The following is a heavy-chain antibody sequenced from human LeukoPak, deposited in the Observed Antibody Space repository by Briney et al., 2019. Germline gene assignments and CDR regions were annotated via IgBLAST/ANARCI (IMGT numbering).Heavy chain of an antibody. J-gene: IGHJ6*03. V-gene: IGHV3-23*01. CDR2: IGGSGSSA. CDR1: GFTFRSYA. Sequence: GGSLRLSCVGTGFTFRSYAMTWIRQAPGKGLEWVADIGGSGSSAFYADSVKGRFTISRDNAKSTLYVEMHSLRVEDTAVYFCAKLADFWGGYYSSFYYYYMDVWGKGTAVTVSS. D-gene: IGHD3-3*01. CDR3: AKLADFWGGYYSSFYYYYMDV.